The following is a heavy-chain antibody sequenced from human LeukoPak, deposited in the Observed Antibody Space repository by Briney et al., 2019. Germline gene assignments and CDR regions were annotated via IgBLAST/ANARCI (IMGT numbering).Heavy chain of an antibody. CDR3: TKGDGGWYPIDS. V-gene: IGHV3-23*01. CDR1: GFTFNKYG. J-gene: IGHJ4*02. Sequence: GASLRLSCAASGFTFNKYGMSWVRQAPGKGVEGVSTINDNGGKTHYADSVKVRFTISRYSSKNTLFLQMNSLGADDTARYYCTKGDGGWYPIDSWGQGTLITVSS. CDR2: INDNGGKT. D-gene: IGHD6-19*01.